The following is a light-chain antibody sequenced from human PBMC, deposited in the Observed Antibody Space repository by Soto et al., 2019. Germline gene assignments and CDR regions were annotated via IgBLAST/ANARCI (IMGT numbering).Light chain of an antibody. CDR1: QSVSSN. Sequence: EIVMTQSPATLSVSPGERATLSCRASQSVSSNLAWYQQKPGQAPRLLIYGASTRATGIPASFSGSGSGTEFTLTISSLQSEDFAVYYCQQYNNWLWTFGQGNKVEIK. CDR3: QQYNNWLWT. CDR2: GAS. V-gene: IGKV3-15*01. J-gene: IGKJ1*01.